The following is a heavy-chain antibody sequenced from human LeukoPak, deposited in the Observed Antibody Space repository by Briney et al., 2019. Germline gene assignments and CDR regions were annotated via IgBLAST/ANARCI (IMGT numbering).Heavy chain of an antibody. CDR1: GGSISSYY. V-gene: IGHV4-59*08. CDR2: IYYSGST. Sequence: SETLSLTCTVSGGSISSYYWSWIRQPPGKGLEWIGYIYYSGSTNYNPSLKSRVTISVDTSKNQFSLKLSSVTAADTAVYYCARQKAAHHWVDPWGQGTLVPGSS. J-gene: IGHJ5*02. CDR3: ARQKAAHHWVDP. D-gene: IGHD6-6*01.